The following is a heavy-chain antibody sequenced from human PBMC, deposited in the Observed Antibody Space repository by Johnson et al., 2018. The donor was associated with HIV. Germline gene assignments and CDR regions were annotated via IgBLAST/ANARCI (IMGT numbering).Heavy chain of an antibody. CDR2: ISYDGNNK. J-gene: IGHJ3*02. Sequence: QVQLVESGGGVVQPGRSLRLSCAASGFTFSNYAMHWVRQAPGKGLEWVAVISYDGNNKYYADSLKGRFPISRDNSKNTLYLQMNSLRAEDTAVYYCARDFGLFLGKDDAFDIWGQGTMVTVSS. CDR1: GFTFSNYA. V-gene: IGHV3-30*04. D-gene: IGHD7-27*01. CDR3: ARDFGLFLGKDDAFDI.